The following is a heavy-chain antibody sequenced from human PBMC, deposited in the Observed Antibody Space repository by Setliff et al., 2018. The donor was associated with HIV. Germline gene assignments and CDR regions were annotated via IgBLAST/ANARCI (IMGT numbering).Heavy chain of an antibody. V-gene: IGHV4-39*01. CDR2: IYYSGTT. D-gene: IGHD5-12*01. J-gene: IGHJ5*02. Sequence: SETLSLTRTVSGNSTTSSDYYWGWVRQPPGKGLEWIGSIYYSGTTYHNPSLKSRVTISVHTSKNLLSLSLVSVTATDTAIYFCARRSGGYDLFFDSWGQGMLVTVSS. CDR3: ARRSGGYDLFFDS. CDR1: GNSTTSSDYY.